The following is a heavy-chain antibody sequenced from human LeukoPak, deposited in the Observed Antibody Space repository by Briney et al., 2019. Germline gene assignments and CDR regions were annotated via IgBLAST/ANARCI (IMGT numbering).Heavy chain of an antibody. CDR3: AREGAYFDF. J-gene: IGHJ4*02. Sequence: SQTLSLTCGISGDSVSSNSVAWTWIRRSPSRGLEWLGRTYYRSKWYNDYAVSVKSRITINPDTSKNQFSLQLDSVTPEDTGVCYCAREGAYFDFWGQGTLVTVSS. D-gene: IGHD3-16*01. CDR1: GDSVSSNSVA. CDR2: TYYRSKWYN. V-gene: IGHV6-1*01.